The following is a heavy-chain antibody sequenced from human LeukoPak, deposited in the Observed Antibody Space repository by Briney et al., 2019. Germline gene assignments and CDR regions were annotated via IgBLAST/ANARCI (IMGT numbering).Heavy chain of an antibody. CDR3: ARDPADFDY. Sequence: GGSLRLSCAASGFTFSSYAMRWVRQAPGKGLEWVSSISSSSSYIYYADPVKGRFTISRDNAKNSLYLQMNSLRAEDTAVYYCARDPADFDYWGQGTLVTVSS. J-gene: IGHJ4*02. V-gene: IGHV3-21*01. CDR2: ISSSSSYI. CDR1: GFTFSSYA.